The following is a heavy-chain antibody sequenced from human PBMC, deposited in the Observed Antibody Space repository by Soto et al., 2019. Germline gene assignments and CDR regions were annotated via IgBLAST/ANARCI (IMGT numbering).Heavy chain of an antibody. Sequence: SVKVSCKASGGTFSSYAISWVRQAPGQGLEWMGGIIPIFGTANYAQKFQGRVTITADESTSTAYMELSSLRSEDTAVYYCARHLVVAAATDYYYGMDVWRQGTTVTVSS. D-gene: IGHD2-15*01. CDR3: ARHLVVAAATDYYYGMDV. V-gene: IGHV1-69*13. CDR2: IIPIFGTA. J-gene: IGHJ6*02. CDR1: GGTFSSYA.